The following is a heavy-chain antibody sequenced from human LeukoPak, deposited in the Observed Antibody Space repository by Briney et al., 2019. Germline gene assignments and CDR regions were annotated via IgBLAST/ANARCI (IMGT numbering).Heavy chain of an antibody. J-gene: IGHJ3*02. CDR3: TREPLKGLYDAFDI. V-gene: IGHV3-49*04. Sequence: GGSLRLSCTASGFTFGDYAMSWVRQAPGKGLEWVGFIRSKAYGGTTEYAASVKGRFTISRDDSKSIAYLQMNSLKTEDTAVYYCTREPLKGLYDAFDIWGQGTMVTVSS. CDR1: GFTFGDYA. CDR2: IRSKAYGGTT.